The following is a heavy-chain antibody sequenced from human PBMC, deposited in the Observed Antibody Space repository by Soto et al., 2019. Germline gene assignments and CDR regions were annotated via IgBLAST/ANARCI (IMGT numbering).Heavy chain of an antibody. CDR3: VSARGSSWYFDY. J-gene: IGHJ4*02. D-gene: IGHD6-13*01. Sequence: GGSLRLSCAASGFTFRSYSMNWVRQAPGKGLEWVSSISGSSSSIYYADSVKGRFTISRDNAKTSLYLQMNSLRAEDTAVFYCVSARGSSWYFDYWGQGALVTVSS. CDR2: ISGSSSSI. CDR1: GFTFRSYS. V-gene: IGHV3-21*01.